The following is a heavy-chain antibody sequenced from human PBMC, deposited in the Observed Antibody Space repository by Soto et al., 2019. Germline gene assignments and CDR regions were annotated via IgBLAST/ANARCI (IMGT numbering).Heavy chain of an antibody. CDR3: ASGKSQMSQDRMGFYYYMDV. Sequence: QVQLVQSGADVKKPGSSVKISCTASGAAFSNYTFTWVRRAPGQGLEWVGRVIPLLDASNYAEKFQHRVTISADRSTSTVYMELGGLRSEDSAIYYCASGKSQMSQDRMGFYYYMDVWGKGTTVTVSS. J-gene: IGHJ6*03. V-gene: IGHV1-69*08. CDR1: GAAFSNYT. CDR2: VIPLLDAS. D-gene: IGHD1-1*01.